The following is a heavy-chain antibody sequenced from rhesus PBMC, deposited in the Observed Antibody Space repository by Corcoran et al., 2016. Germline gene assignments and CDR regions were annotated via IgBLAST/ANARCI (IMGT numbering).Heavy chain of an antibody. V-gene: IGHV3-8*01. CDR3: ARDRGSSSWDY. J-gene: IGHJ4*01. Sequence: VQLVESGGCLLQPGGSRSIDVPGTGFTSRSSHMYWVRPAPGKGLEWVSASSTGGGSTWYTDSGKGRFTISKENAKNTLYLQMDSLRAEDTAVYYCARDRGSSSWDYWGQGVLVTVSS. D-gene: IGHD6-13*01. CDR2: SSTGGGST. CDR1: GFTSRSSH.